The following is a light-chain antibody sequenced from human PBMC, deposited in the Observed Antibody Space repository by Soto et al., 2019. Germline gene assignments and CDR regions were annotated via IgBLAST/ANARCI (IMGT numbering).Light chain of an antibody. V-gene: IGLV2-14*01. CDR3: SSYTSRSTVV. CDR2: EVS. J-gene: IGLJ2*01. Sequence: QSALTPPASVSGSPGQSITISCTGTSSDVGGYNYVSWYHQHPGKAPKLMIHEVSNRPSGVSNRFSGSQSGNPASLTISGLQAEDEADYYCSSYTSRSTVVLGGATKLTVL. CDR1: SSDVGGYNY.